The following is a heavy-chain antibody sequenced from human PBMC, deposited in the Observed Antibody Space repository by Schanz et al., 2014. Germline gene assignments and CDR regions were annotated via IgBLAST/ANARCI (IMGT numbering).Heavy chain of an antibody. CDR1: GFTFSNYG. V-gene: IGHV3-NL1*01. CDR2: IYSGGST. CDR3: ARGYSSSMDV. D-gene: IGHD6-6*01. J-gene: IGHJ6*02. Sequence: QVQLVESGGGVVQPGGSLRLSCAASGFTFSNYGIHWVRQAPGKGLEWVAVIYSGGSTYYADSVKGRFTISRDNSKNTLYLQMNSLRAEDTAVYYCARGYSSSMDVWGQGTTVTVSS.